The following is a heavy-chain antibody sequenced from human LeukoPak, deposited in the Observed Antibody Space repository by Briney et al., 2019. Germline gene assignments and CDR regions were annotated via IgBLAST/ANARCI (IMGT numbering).Heavy chain of an antibody. J-gene: IGHJ1*01. D-gene: IGHD4-17*01. CDR2: ISSSSSTI. Sequence: GGSLRLSCAASGFSFSDAWMNWVRQAPGKGLEWVSYISSSSSTIYYADSVKGRFTISRDNAKNSLYLQMNSLRAEDTAVYYCARYWDLDYGDYEYFQHWGQGTLVTVSS. CDR3: ARYWDLDYGDYEYFQH. V-gene: IGHV3-48*01. CDR1: GFSFSDAW.